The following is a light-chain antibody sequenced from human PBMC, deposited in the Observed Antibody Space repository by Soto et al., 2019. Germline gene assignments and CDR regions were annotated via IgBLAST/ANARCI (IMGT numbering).Light chain of an antibody. J-gene: IGKJ5*01. CDR3: QHFGGTTFT. CDR2: GAS. Sequence: EIVLTQSPGTLSLSPWERATLSCRASQSVSNNYLAWYQQKPGQAPRLLIYGASNRATGIPDRFSGSGSGTLFTLTISRLEPGDFAVYYCQHFGGTTFTFGQGTRLEI. V-gene: IGKV3-20*01. CDR1: QSVSNNY.